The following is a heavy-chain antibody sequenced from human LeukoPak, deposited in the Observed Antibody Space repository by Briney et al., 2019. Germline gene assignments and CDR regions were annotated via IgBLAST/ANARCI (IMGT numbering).Heavy chain of an antibody. CDR3: AREGAHCTNGVCQSYYYYYMDV. V-gene: IGHV1-18*01. J-gene: IGHJ6*03. CDR2: ISAYNGNT. D-gene: IGHD2-8*01. Sequence: ASVKVSCKASGYTFTSYGIRWVRQAPGQGLEWMGWISAYNGNTNYAQKLQGRVTMTTDTSTSTAYMELRSLRSDDTAVYYCAREGAHCTNGVCQSYYYYYMDVWGKGTTVTVSS. CDR1: GYTFTSYG.